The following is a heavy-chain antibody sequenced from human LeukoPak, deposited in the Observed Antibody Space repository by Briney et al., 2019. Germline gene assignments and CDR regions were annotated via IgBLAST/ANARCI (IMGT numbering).Heavy chain of an antibody. CDR2: INAGNGNT. V-gene: IGHV1-3*01. CDR3: ARDSLRIYCSGGSCYGDAFDI. J-gene: IGHJ3*02. CDR1: GYTFTSYA. Sequence: ASVKVSCKASGYTFTSYAMHWVRQAPGQRLEWMGWINAGNGNTKYSQKFQGRVTITRDTSASTAYMELSSLRSEDTAVYYCARDSLRIYCSGGSCYGDAFDIWGQGTMVTVSS. D-gene: IGHD2-15*01.